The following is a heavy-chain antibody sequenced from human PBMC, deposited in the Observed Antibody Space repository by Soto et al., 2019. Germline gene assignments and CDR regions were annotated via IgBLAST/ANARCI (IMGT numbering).Heavy chain of an antibody. Sequence: QVQLVQSGAEVKKPGASVTVSCRASGYIISDFSMHWVRQAPGQSPEWVGWINAENYDAKNSEKFQGRVTITRDPSASTVYMQMHSLTSGDTAVYYCARGKRNHDVWSGYFGRFDTWGQGTLITVSS. CDR1: GYIISDFS. CDR3: ARGKRNHDVWSGYFGRFDT. CDR2: INAENYDA. D-gene: IGHD3-3*01. V-gene: IGHV1-3*01. J-gene: IGHJ4*02.